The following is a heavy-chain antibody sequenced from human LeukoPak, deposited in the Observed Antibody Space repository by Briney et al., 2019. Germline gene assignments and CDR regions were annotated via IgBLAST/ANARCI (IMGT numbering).Heavy chain of an antibody. Sequence: GGSLRLSFAAPGFTLNGYWMHWVRKAPGKGLVWVSRINSDGSTTSYADSVKGRFTISRDNSKNTLYLQMNSLRAEDTAVYFCARVATGSYDWFDPWGQGTLVTVSS. CDR2: INSDGSTT. CDR1: GFTLNGYW. J-gene: IGHJ5*02. CDR3: ARVATGSYDWFDP. D-gene: IGHD3-10*01. V-gene: IGHV3-74*01.